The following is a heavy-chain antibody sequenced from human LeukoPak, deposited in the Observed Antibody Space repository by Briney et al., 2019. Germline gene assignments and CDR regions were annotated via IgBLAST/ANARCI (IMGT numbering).Heavy chain of an antibody. Sequence: PSETLSLTCAVYGESFSGYYWSWIRQPPGKGLEWIGEINHSGSTNYNPSLKSRVTISVDTSKNQFSLKLSSVTAADTAVYYCASSYGDFDYWGQGTLVTVSS. J-gene: IGHJ4*02. CDR3: ASSYGDFDY. CDR2: INHSGST. CDR1: GESFSGYY. V-gene: IGHV4-34*01. D-gene: IGHD5-18*01.